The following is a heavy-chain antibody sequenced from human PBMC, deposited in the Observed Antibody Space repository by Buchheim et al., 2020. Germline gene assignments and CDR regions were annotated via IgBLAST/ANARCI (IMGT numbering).Heavy chain of an antibody. J-gene: IGHJ4*02. CDR3: ARHYGSGTYPLDY. Sequence: QVQLQESGPGLVKPSETLSLICTVSGGSISRYYWSWVRQPPGKGLERIGWIYYTGSTKYNPSLKSRVTMSVDTSKNQFSLKLSSVSAADTAVYYCARHYGSGTYPLDYWGQGTL. CDR2: IYYTGST. D-gene: IGHD3-10*01. CDR1: GGSISRYY. V-gene: IGHV4-59*01.